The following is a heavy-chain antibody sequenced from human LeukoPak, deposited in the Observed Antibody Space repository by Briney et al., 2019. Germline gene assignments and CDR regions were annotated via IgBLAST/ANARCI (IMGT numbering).Heavy chain of an antibody. CDR1: GYTFTNYA. CDR3: ARGGSRSGRGNDAFDI. CDR2: ISAYNGNT. Sequence: ASVKVSCKASGYTFTNYAMNWVRQAPGQGLEWMGWISAYNGNTELAQKFQGRVTLATDASTSTAYMELRSLTSDDTAVYFCARGGSRSGRGNDAFDIWGQGKMGTVSS. D-gene: IGHD1-26*01. V-gene: IGHV1-18*01. J-gene: IGHJ3*02.